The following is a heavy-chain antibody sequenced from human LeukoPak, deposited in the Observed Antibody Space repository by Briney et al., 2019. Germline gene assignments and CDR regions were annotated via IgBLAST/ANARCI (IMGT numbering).Heavy chain of an antibody. CDR3: AKATTAIVVDNFFDY. J-gene: IGHJ4*02. V-gene: IGHV3-23*01. D-gene: IGHD3-22*01. CDR2: ISNVGTI. CDR1: GFTFRSYA. Sequence: GGSLRLSCAASGFTFRSYAMTWVRQAPGKGLEWVSEISNVGTINYADSVKGRFTISRDNSKNTLHLQMNSRRAEDTALYYCAKATTAIVVDNFFDYWGQRTLVSVSS.